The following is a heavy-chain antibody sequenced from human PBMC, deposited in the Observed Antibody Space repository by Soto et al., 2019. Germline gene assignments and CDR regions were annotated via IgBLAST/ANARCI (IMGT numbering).Heavy chain of an antibody. CDR3: ARQGGSATYYKGDWYCDL. CDR2: VYSSGTR. CDR1: GFTVSSTY. Sequence: EVQLVESGGGLIQPGGSLRLSCVASGFTVSSTYMSCVRQAPGTGLEWGSIVYSSGTRYYADYVKGRFTISRDNSKNKLYLQINSLRAEDTAVYHCARQGGSATYYKGDWYCDLWGRGTLVTVSS. D-gene: IGHD3-10*01. J-gene: IGHJ2*01. V-gene: IGHV3-53*01.